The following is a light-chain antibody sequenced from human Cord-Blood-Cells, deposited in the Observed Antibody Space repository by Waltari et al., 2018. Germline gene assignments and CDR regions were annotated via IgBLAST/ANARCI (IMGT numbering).Light chain of an antibody. V-gene: IGKV1-5*01. CDR3: QQYNSYPLT. J-gene: IGKJ4*01. CDR2: DTS. Sequence: DIQMTQSPSTLSASVGDRVTITCRASQSISSGLAWYQQNPGIAPKLLIYDTSSLESGVPSRFSGSGSGTEFTLTISSLQPDDFATYYCQQYNSYPLTFGGGTKVEIK. CDR1: QSISSG.